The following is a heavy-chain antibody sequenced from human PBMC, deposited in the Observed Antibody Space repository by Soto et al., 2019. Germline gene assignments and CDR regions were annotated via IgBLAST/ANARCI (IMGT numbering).Heavy chain of an antibody. J-gene: IGHJ4*02. V-gene: IGHV3-30*18. D-gene: IGHD3-22*01. Sequence: GGSLRLSCAASGFTFSAYGMHWVRQAPGKGLEWVAAISHDGTNKNYGDSVKGRFTISRDNSKKTLYLQMNSLRPEDTALYYCAKGEYYYSRSGYYIFDSWGQGTLVTVSS. CDR3: AKGEYYYSRSGYYIFDS. CDR2: ISHDGTNK. CDR1: GFTFSAYG.